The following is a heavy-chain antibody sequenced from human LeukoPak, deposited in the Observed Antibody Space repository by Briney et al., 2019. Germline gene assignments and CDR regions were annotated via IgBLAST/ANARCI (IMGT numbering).Heavy chain of an antibody. CDR1: GFTVRSNY. J-gene: IGHJ5*02. CDR3: ASSLGSSGWYPTWFDP. D-gene: IGHD6-19*01. Sequence: GGSLRLSCAASGFTVRSNYMSWVRQAPGKGLEWVSVIYRGGSTYYADSVKGRFTISRDNSKNTLYLQMNSLRAEDTAVYYCASSLGSSGWYPTWFDPWGQGTLVTVSS. V-gene: IGHV3-66*01. CDR2: IYRGGST.